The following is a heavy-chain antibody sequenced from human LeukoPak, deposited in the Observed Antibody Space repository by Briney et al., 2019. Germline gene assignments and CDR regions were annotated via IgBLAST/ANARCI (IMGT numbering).Heavy chain of an antibody. CDR1: GGSISSYY. CDR2: IHYSGTT. CDR3: ARRRVYSGSGEFDF. V-gene: IGHV4-59*01. J-gene: IGHJ4*02. Sequence: SETLSLTCTVSGGSISSYYWSWIRQPPGKGLEWIGYIHYSGTTNYNPSLKSRVTISLDTSRNQFSLKLRSVTTADTAVYYCARRRVYSGSGEFDFWGQGTLVTVSS. D-gene: IGHD5-12*01.